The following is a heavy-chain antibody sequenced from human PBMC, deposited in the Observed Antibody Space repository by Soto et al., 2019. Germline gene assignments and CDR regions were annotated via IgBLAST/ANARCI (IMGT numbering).Heavy chain of an antibody. D-gene: IGHD3-10*01. CDR2: IIPIFGTA. CDR1: GGTFSSYA. J-gene: IGHJ6*02. V-gene: IGHV1-69*12. CDR3: ARVGTMVRGVTLGCKRFRDGMDV. Sequence: QVQLVQSGAEVKKPGSSVKVSCKASGGTFSSYAISWVRQAPGQGLEWMGGIIPIFGTANYAQKFQGRATITADESTSTAYMELSSLRSEDTAVYYCARVGTMVRGVTLGCKRFRDGMDVWGQGTTVTVSS.